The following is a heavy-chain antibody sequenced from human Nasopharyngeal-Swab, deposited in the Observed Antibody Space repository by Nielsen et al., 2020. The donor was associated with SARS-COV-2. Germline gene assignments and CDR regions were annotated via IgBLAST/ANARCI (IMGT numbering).Heavy chain of an antibody. V-gene: IGHV4-39*01. CDR1: GGSISSSSYY. Sequence: SETLSLTCTVSGGSISSSSYYWGWIRQPPGKGLEWIGSIYYSGSTYYNPSLKSRVTISVDTSKNQFSLKLSSVTAADTAVYYCASLRSAPGDDAFDIWGQGTMVTVSS. CDR3: ASLRSAPGDDAFDI. CDR2: IYYSGST. D-gene: IGHD4-17*01. J-gene: IGHJ3*02.